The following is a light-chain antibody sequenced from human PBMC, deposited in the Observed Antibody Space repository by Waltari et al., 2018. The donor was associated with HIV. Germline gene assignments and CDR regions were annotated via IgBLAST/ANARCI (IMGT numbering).Light chain of an antibody. V-gene: IGLV1-47*01. Sequence: QSVLTQPPSASGTPGQRVTISCSGSSSNIGSKYVYWYQKLPGSAPKLLIYRNNQRPSGVPDRFSGSKSGTSASLAISGLRSEDEAYYYCAAWDDTLSVLFGGGTKLTVL. J-gene: IGLJ2*01. CDR1: SSNIGSKY. CDR2: RNN. CDR3: AAWDDTLSVL.